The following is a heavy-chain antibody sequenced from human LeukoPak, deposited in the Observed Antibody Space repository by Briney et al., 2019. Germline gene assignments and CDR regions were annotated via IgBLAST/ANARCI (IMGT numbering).Heavy chain of an antibody. CDR2: ISYDGSNK. CDR1: GFTFSSYA. Sequence: GGSLRLSCAASGFTFSSYAMHWVRQAPGKGLEWVAVISYDGSNKYYADSVKGRFTISRDNSKNTLYLQMNSLRAEDTAVYYCARDEHYYDSSGYLHYGMDVWGQGTTVTVSS. D-gene: IGHD3-22*01. J-gene: IGHJ6*02. CDR3: ARDEHYYDSSGYLHYGMDV. V-gene: IGHV3-30-3*01.